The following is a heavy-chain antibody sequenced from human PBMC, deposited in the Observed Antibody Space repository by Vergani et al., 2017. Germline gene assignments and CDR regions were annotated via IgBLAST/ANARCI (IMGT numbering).Heavy chain of an antibody. CDR1: GYTFTSYD. D-gene: IGHD3-3*01. V-gene: IGHV1-8*01. Sequence: QVQLVQSGAEVKKPGASVKVSCKASGYTFTSYDINWVRQATGQGLEWMGWMNPNSGNTGYAQKFQGRVTMTRNTSISTAYMELSSLRSEDTAVYYCARRKXRAGRFLEWLYSPYYFDYWGQGTLVTVSS. J-gene: IGHJ4*02. CDR3: ARRKXRAGRFLEWLYSPYYFDY. CDR2: MNPNSGNT.